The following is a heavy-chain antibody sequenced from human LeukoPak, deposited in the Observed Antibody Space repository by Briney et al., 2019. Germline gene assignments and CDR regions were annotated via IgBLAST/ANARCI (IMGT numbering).Heavy chain of an antibody. CDR3: ARATYYDFWSGYYRDYYGMDV. V-gene: IGHV3-21*01. Sequence: PGGSLRLSCAVSGLTFSEAWLSWVRQAPGKGLEWVSSISSSSSYIYYADSVKGRFTISRDNAKNSLYLQMNSLRAEDTAVYYCARATYYDFWSGYYRDYYGMDVWGQGTTVTVSS. CDR2: ISSSSSYI. CDR1: GLTFSEAW. D-gene: IGHD3-3*01. J-gene: IGHJ6*02.